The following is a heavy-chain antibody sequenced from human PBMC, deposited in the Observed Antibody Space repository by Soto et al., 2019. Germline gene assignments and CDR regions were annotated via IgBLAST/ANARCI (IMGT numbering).Heavy chain of an antibody. V-gene: IGHV3-23*01. D-gene: IGHD2-2*02. CDR3: AKRAYCSSTSCYTTSYYYYGIDV. CDR1: GFTFSSYA. CDR2: ISGSGGST. Sequence: ESGGGLVQPGGSLRLSCAASGFTFSSYAMSWVRQAPGKGLEWVSAISGSGGSTYYADSVKGRFTISRDNSKNTLYLQMNSLRAEDTAVYYCAKRAYCSSTSCYTTSYYYYGIDVWGQGTTVTVSS. J-gene: IGHJ6*02.